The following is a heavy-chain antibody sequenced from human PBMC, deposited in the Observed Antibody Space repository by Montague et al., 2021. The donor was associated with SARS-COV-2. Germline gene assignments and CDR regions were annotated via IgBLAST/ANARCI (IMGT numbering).Heavy chain of an antibody. CDR1: GGSFTDFY. V-gene: IGHV4-34*01. Sequence: SETLSLTCAVYGGSFTDFYWTWIRQPPGKGLEWIGESNDRGSSNYNPSLKNRVTISVDKSQNQISLKLTSVTAADTATYYCASGQVTDFAILIAYPAAGAINVWGQGTTGTV. CDR3: ASGQVTDFAILIAYPAAGAINV. D-gene: IGHD3-3*01. J-gene: IGHJ3*01. CDR2: SNDRGSS.